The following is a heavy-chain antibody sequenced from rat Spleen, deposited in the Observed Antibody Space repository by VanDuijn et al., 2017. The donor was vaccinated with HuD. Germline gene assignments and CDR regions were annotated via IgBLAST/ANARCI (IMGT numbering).Heavy chain of an antibody. Sequence: EVQLVESGGGLMQPGRSLKLSCAASGFTFSNYDMAWVRQAPTKGLEWIASISTGGDITYYRDSVKGRFTVSRDDANNTHYLHMDSLRSEDMATYYCTIHGGLRNWFDSWGQGSLVTVSS. J-gene: IGHJ3*01. CDR2: ISTGGDIT. D-gene: IGHD1-11*01. CDR1: GFTFSNYD. V-gene: IGHV5S13*01. CDR3: TIHGGLRNWFDS.